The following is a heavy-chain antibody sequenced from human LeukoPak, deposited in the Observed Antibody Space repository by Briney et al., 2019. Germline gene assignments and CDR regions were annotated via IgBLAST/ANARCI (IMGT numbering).Heavy chain of an antibody. CDR1: GFSFSSYE. Sequence: PGGSLRLSCSASGFSFSSYEMNWVRQAPGKGLEWVSSISSSSSYIYYADSVKGRFTISRDNAKNSLYLQMNSLRAEDTAVYYCARLGRVPGWFGENHRPWGQGTMVTVSS. D-gene: IGHD3-10*01. CDR3: ARLGRVPGWFGENHRP. CDR2: ISSSSSYI. J-gene: IGHJ3*01. V-gene: IGHV3-21*01.